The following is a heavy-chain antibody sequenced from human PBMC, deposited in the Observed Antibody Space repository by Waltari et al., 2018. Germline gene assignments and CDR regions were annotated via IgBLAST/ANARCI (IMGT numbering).Heavy chain of an antibody. CDR3: ARDEPPETPH. J-gene: IGHJ4*02. V-gene: IGHV3-30*02. Sequence: QLQLVESGGGVVQPGGSLSLSCAASGSTFSGYGMHWVRQAPGKGVEWVACIRKDGTIKQYGDAVEGLFTVSRDNSKNILLLQMNSLRTEDTAVYYCARDEPPETPHWCQGTLVVVSS. D-gene: IGHD2-15*01. CDR2: IRKDGTIK. CDR1: GSTFSGYG.